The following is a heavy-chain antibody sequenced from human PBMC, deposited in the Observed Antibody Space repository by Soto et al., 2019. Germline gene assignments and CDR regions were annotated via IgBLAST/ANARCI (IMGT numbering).Heavy chain of an antibody. Sequence: PGGSLRLSCAASGFSFSSYAMNWVRQAPGKGLEWVSAISVRGGSTYYADSVKGRSTISRDNSKNTLYLQMNSLRVEDTAVYYCAKPQGGQLRYFDWLIWPVDYWGQGTLVTVSS. CDR1: GFSFSSYA. V-gene: IGHV3-23*01. CDR2: ISVRGGST. J-gene: IGHJ4*02. CDR3: AKPQGGQLRYFDWLIWPVDY. D-gene: IGHD3-9*01.